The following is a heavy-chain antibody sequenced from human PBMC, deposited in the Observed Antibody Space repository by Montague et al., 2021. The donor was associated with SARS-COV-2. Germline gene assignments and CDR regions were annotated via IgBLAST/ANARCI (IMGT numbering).Heavy chain of an antibody. J-gene: IGHJ5*02. CDR3: AHISKLARVRWFDP. CDR1: GFSLTSSGEG. CDR2: IWDEDK. D-gene: IGHD3-16*02. V-gene: IGHV2-5*02. Sequence: VKPTQTLTLTCTVSGFSLTSSGEGVGWIRQPPGKALEWLALIWDEDKRYSPSLKNRLVVTNDSAKNQVVLTVINMDPADTGTYYCAHISKLARVRWFDPWGQGTLVTVSS.